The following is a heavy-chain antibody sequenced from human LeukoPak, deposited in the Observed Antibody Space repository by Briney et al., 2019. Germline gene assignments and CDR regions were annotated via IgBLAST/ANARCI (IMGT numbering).Heavy chain of an antibody. J-gene: IGHJ4*02. V-gene: IGHV4-59*01. D-gene: IGHD2-15*01. CDR3: ARDVGYCSGGSCYSMAY. CDR2: IYYSGST. CDR1: GGSISSYY. Sequence: PSETLSLTCIVSGGSISSYYWSWIRQPPGKGLEWIGYIYYSGSTSYNPSLRSRVTISVDTSKNHFSLKLSSVTAADTAVYYCARDVGYCSGGSCYSMAYWGQGTLVTVSS.